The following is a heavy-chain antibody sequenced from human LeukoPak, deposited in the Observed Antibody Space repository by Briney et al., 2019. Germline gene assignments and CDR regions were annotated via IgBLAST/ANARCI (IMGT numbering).Heavy chain of an antibody. CDR3: TKRTNTAVDY. V-gene: IGHV3-73*01. CDR2: IRSKANSYAT. CDR1: GFTFSGSA. Sequence: GGSLRLSCAAPGFTFSGSAMHWVRQASGKGLEWVGRIRSKANSYATAYAASVKGRFTISRDDSKNTAYLQMNSLKTEDTAVYYCTKRTNTAVDYWGQGTLVTVSS. D-gene: IGHD5-18*01. J-gene: IGHJ4*02.